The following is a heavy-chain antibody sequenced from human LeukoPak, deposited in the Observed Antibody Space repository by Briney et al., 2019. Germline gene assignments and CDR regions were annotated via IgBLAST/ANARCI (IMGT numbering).Heavy chain of an antibody. J-gene: IGHJ5*02. CDR1: GGSFSGYY. D-gene: IGHD6-19*01. V-gene: IGHV4-34*01. CDR3: ARTYSSGWYPWFDP. CDR2: INHSGST. Sequence: SETLSLTCAVYGGSFSGYYWSWIRQPPVKGREWIGEINHSGSTNYNPSLKSRVTISVDTSKNQFSLKLSSVTAADTAVYYCARTYSSGWYPWFDPWGQGTLVTVSS.